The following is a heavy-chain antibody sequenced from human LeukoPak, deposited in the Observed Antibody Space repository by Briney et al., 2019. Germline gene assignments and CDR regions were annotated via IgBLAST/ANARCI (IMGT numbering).Heavy chain of an antibody. J-gene: IGHJ4*02. Sequence: GGSLRLSCAASGFTFSDYYMTWIRKAPGKGLEWVSSISSSSSYIYYADSVKGRFTIFRDNSKNTLYLQMNSLRAEDTAVYHCANGWSPDYWGRGTLVTVSS. CDR3: ANGWSPDY. CDR1: GFTFSDYY. D-gene: IGHD2-15*01. CDR2: ISSSSSYI. V-gene: IGHV3-11*03.